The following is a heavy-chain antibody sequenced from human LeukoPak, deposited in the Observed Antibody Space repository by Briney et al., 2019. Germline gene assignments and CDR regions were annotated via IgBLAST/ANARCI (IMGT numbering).Heavy chain of an antibody. CDR1: GYTFTSYG. CDR2: ISAYNGNT. D-gene: IGHD2-15*01. CDR3: ARDQYCSGGSCYYYYYYMDV. V-gene: IGHV1-18*01. Sequence: ASVKVSCKASGYTFTSYGISWVRQAPGQGLEWMGWISAYNGNTNYAQKLQGRVTMTTDTSTSTAYMELRSLRSDDTAVYYCARDQYCSGGSCYYYYYYMDVWGKGTTVTVSS. J-gene: IGHJ6*03.